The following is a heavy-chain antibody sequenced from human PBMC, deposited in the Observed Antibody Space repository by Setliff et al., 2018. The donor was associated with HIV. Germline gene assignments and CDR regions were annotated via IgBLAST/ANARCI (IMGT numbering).Heavy chain of an antibody. J-gene: IGHJ4*02. CDR3: ARDQGYFDY. V-gene: IGHV3-9*01. CDR1: GFTLDDYV. CDR2: ISWSSGSI. Sequence: GGSLRLSCVASGFTLDDYVMHWVRQAPGKGLEWVSGISWSSGSIDSADSVKGRFTISRDNAKNSLYLQMNSLRAEDTAVYYCARDQGYFDYWGQGTLVTVSS.